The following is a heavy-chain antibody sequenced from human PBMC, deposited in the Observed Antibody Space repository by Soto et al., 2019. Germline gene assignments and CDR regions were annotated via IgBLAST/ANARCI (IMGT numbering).Heavy chain of an antibody. CDR1: GFTFSSYW. J-gene: IGHJ4*02. Sequence: PGGSLRLSCAASGFTFSSYWMSWVRQAPGKGQEGVANIKQDGSEKYYVDSVKGRFTISRDNAKNSLYLQMNSLRAEDTAVYYCARDACSGGSCWDYFDYWGQGTLVTVSS. CDR2: IKQDGSEK. V-gene: IGHV3-7*03. CDR3: ARDACSGGSCWDYFDY. D-gene: IGHD2-15*01.